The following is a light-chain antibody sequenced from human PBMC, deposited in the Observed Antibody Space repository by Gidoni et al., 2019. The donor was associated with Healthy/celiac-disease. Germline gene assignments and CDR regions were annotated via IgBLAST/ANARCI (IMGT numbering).Light chain of an antibody. CDR3: AAWDDSLNGWV. V-gene: IGLV1-44*01. CDR2: SNN. CDR1: RSNIGSNT. Sequence: QSVLTQPPSASAPTRQRVPISCSGSRSNIGSNTVNWYQQLPGTAPKLLIYSNNQRPSGVPDRFSGSKSGTSASLAISGLQSEDEADYYCAAWDDSLNGWVFGGGTKLTVL. J-gene: IGLJ3*02.